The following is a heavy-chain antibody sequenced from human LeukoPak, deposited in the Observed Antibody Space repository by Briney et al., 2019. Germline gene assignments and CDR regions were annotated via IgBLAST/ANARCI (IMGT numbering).Heavy chain of an antibody. D-gene: IGHD1-26*01. CDR3: ARDVGAYSGSYGENWFDP. J-gene: IGHJ5*02. CDR1: GGSISSSSYF. Sequence: SETLSLTCTVSGGSISSSSYFWAWIRQPPGKGLEWIGSIYYSGSTYYNPSLNSRVTISVDTSKNQFSLKLSSVTAADTAVYYCARDVGAYSGSYGENWFDPWGQGTLVTVSS. V-gene: IGHV4-39*07. CDR2: IYYSGST.